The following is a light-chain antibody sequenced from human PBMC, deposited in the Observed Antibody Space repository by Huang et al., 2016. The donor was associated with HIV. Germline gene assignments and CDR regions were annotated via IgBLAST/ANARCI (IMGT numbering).Light chain of an antibody. J-gene: IGKJ1*01. CDR3: MQGTHWPGT. CDR1: QSLVASDGDTY. V-gene: IGKV2-30*01. CDR2: QVS. Sequence: DVVMTQALLSLPVTLGQSASLFCKSSQSLVASDGDTYLNWFQQRPGQAPRRLIYQVSNRDSVVPQRFSGSGSGTHFTLRIKTVEAEDVAIYYCMQGTHWPGTFGPGTKMDI.